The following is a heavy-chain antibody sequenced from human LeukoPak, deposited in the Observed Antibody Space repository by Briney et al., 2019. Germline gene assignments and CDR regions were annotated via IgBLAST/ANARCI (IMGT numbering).Heavy chain of an antibody. J-gene: IGHJ4*02. CDR3: ARVSLYYYADY. CDR2: IYTSGST. Sequence: SETLSLTCTVSGGSISSYYWSWIRQPAEKGLEWIGRIYTSGSTSYNPSLKSRATISVDKSKNQFSLKLSSVTAADTAVYYCARVSLYYYADYWGQGTLVTVSS. V-gene: IGHV4-4*07. CDR1: GGSISSYY. D-gene: IGHD3-10*01.